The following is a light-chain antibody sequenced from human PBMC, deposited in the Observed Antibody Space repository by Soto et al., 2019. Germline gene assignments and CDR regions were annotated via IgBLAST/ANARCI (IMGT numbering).Light chain of an antibody. Sequence: TQSPGTLSLSPGEGGTLSCRASQTVISNSLAWYRQKPGKAPELLIYSASNLQSGVPSRFSGSGSGTDFTLTISSLQPEDFATYYCQQSFSTPTFGQGTRLEIK. V-gene: IGKV1-39*01. J-gene: IGKJ5*01. CDR1: QTVISN. CDR3: QQSFSTPT. CDR2: SAS.